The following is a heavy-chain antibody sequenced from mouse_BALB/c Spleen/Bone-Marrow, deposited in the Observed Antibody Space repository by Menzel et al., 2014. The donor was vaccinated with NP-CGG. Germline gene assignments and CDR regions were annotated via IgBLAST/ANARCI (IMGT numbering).Heavy chain of an antibody. J-gene: IGHJ4*01. D-gene: IGHD2-3*01. V-gene: IGHV2-6-4*01. CDR2: IWGGGGT. CDR1: GFSLSRYN. CDR3: ARKDGGYYVMDY. Sequence: VKVVESGPGLAAPSQNLSITCTVSGFSLSRYNIHWIRQPPGKGLEWLGMIWGGGGTDHNSALKSRLRISKDNSKSQIFLKINSLQIDDTAMYYCARKDGGYYVMDYWGQGTSVTVSS.